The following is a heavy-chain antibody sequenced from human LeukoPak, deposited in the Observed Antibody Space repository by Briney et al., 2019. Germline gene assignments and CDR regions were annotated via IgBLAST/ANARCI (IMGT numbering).Heavy chain of an antibody. V-gene: IGHV4-34*01. J-gene: IGHJ4*02. CDR2: INHSGST. CDR1: GGSFSGYY. D-gene: IGHD2-8*01. Sequence: TSETLSLTCAVYGGSFSGYYWSWIRQPPGKGLEWIGEINHSGSTNYNPSLKSRVTISVDTSKNQSSLKLSSVTAADTAVYYCARGRGLMVYASFDYWGQGTLVTVSS. CDR3: ARGRGLMVYASFDY.